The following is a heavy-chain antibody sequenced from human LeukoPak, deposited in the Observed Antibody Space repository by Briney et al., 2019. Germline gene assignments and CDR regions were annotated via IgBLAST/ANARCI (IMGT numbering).Heavy chain of an antibody. J-gene: IGHJ3*02. CDR1: GYTFTSYG. Sequence: ASVKVSCKASGYTFTSYGISWVRQAPGQGLEWMGWISAYNGNTNYAQKLQGRVTMTTDTSTSTAYMDLRSLRSDDTAVYYCARNGGGIVVVPTAMGDAFDIWGQGTMVTDSS. V-gene: IGHV1-18*01. CDR3: ARNGGGIVVVPTAMGDAFDI. D-gene: IGHD2-2*01. CDR2: ISAYNGNT.